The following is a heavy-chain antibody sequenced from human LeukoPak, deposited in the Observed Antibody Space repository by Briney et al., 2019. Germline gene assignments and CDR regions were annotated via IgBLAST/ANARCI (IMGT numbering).Heavy chain of an antibody. CDR1: GFNFANHA. V-gene: IGHV3-23*01. Sequence: GGSLRLSCAASGFNFANHAMSWVRQTPGTGREWFLACCGGGDITYYADSVIGRFTISRDNSKDTLFLQMHSLRPGDTAVYYCVREDTPATANYWGQGTLVTISS. J-gene: IGHJ4*02. CDR3: VREDTPATANY. CDR2: CCGGGDIT. D-gene: IGHD2-21*02.